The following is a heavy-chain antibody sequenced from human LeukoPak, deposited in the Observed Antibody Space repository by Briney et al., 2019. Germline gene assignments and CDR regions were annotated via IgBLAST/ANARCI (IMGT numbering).Heavy chain of an antibody. V-gene: IGHV1-8*01. J-gene: IGHJ5*02. Sequence: GASVKVSCKSSGYTFTSCDIYWVRQAPGQGLEWMEWMNPNSANTGYAQKFQGRVTMTRNTSISTAYMELSSLRSENTAVYYCARRIAAAGLYNEFDPWGQGTLVTVSS. CDR1: GYTFTSCD. CDR2: MNPNSANT. CDR3: ARRIAAAGLYNEFDP. D-gene: IGHD6-13*01.